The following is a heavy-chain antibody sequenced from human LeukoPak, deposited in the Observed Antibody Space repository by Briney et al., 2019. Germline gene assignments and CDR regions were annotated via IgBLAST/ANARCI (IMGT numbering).Heavy chain of an antibody. CDR1: GFTFSDYY. J-gene: IGHJ5*02. CDR3: AREAGRYSSNIDWFDP. CDR2: ISSSTSYI. Sequence: GGSLRLSCAASGFTFSDYYMSWIRQAPGKGLEWVSSISSSTSYIYYADSLKGRFTISRDNARNSLYLQMNSLRVEDTAVYYCAREAGRYSSNIDWFDPWGQGTLVTVSS. D-gene: IGHD6-13*01. V-gene: IGHV3-11*06.